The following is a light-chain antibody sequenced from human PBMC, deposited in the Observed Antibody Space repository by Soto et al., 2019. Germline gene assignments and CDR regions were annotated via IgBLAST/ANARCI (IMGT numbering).Light chain of an antibody. Sequence: QSALTQPASVSGSPGQSITISCTGTSSDVGSYNLVSWYQQHPSKAPKLMIYEGSKRPSGVSNRFSGSKSGNTASLTISGRQAEDEADYYCCSYAGSSTFVVFGGGTKLTVL. J-gene: IGLJ2*01. V-gene: IGLV2-23*03. CDR2: EGS. CDR1: SSDVGSYNL. CDR3: CSYAGSSTFVV.